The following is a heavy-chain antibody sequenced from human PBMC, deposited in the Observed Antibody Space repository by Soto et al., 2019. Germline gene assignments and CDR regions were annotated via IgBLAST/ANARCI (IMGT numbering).Heavy chain of an antibody. D-gene: IGHD5-12*01. CDR1: GGTFSSYA. CDR3: ARESAGDRGYSGYDGYYYGMDV. CDR2: IIPIFGTA. V-gene: IGHV1-69*01. J-gene: IGHJ6*02. Sequence: QVQLVQSGAEVKKPGSSVKVSCKASGGTFSSYAISWVRQAPGQGPEWMGGIIPIFGTANYAQKFQGRVTITADESTSTAYMELSSLRSEDTAVYYCARESAGDRGYSGYDGYYYGMDVWGQGTTVTVSS.